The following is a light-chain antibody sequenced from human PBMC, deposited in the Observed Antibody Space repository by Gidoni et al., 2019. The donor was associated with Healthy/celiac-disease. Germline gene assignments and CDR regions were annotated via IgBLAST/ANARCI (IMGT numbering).Light chain of an antibody. CDR2: GAS. CDR3: QQYGSSPWT. Sequence: VLTQSPGTLSLSPGERATLSCRASQSVSSSYLAWYQQKPGQAPRLLIYGASSRATGSPDRFSGSGSGTDCTLTISRLEPEDFAVYYCQQYGSSPWTFGQGTKVEIK. V-gene: IGKV3-20*01. CDR1: QSVSSSY. J-gene: IGKJ1*01.